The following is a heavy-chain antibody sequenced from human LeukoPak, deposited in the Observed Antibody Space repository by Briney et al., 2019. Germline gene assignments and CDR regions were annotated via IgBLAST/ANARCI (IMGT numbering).Heavy chain of an antibody. CDR3: ARETNEMFDY. D-gene: IGHD5-24*01. V-gene: IGHV3-21*01. Sequence: PWGSLRLSCAVSGFTFSSYSMNWVRQAPGKGLEWVSSISDSGNYIYYADSVKGRFTISRDNAKNSLYLQMNSLRAEDTAVYYCARETNEMFDYWGQGTLVTVSS. CDR1: GFTFSSYS. CDR2: ISDSGNYI. J-gene: IGHJ4*02.